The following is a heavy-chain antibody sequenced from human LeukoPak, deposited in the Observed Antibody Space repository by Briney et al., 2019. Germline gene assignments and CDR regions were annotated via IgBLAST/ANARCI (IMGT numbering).Heavy chain of an antibody. CDR1: GFTFSNTW. J-gene: IGHJ4*02. V-gene: IGHV3-15*01. CDR3: VTPLRWDLSNDY. D-gene: IGHD4-23*01. Sequence: GGSLRLSCAASGFTFSNTWMTWVRQTPGRGLEWVAFFRTTPDGATGECAAAVRGRFTISRDVSINTLFLQMNSLKIEDTGVYDCVTPLRWDLSNDYWGQGTLVTVSS. CDR2: FRTTPDGATG.